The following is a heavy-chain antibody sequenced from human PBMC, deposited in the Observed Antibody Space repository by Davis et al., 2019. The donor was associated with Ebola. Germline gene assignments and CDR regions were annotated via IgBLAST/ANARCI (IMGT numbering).Heavy chain of an antibody. D-gene: IGHD1-1*01. Sequence: AASVKVSCKASGYTFTSYGISWVRQAPGQGLEWMGGIIPIFGTANYAQKFQGRVTITADKSTSTAYMELSSLRSDDTAVYYCARVSRRNGADPWGQGTLVTVSS. CDR3: ARVSRRNGADP. J-gene: IGHJ5*02. CDR2: IIPIFGTA. CDR1: GYTFTSYG. V-gene: IGHV1-69*06.